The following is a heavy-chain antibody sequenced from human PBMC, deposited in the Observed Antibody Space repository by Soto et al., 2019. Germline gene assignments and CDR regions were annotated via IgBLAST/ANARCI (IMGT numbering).Heavy chain of an antibody. Sequence: LSLTCAVSGGSVSSDNSWTWVRQPPGKSLEWIGEVFHSGNSNSNPSLKSRVTMSVDKSKNQFSLRLNSVTAADTAVYYCARRQRFDFWSSYSYSNHGLDVWGQGTKVTVSS. CDR3: ARRQRFDFWSSYSYSNHGLDV. CDR1: GGSVSSDNS. V-gene: IGHV4-4*02. CDR2: VFHSGNS. D-gene: IGHD3-3*01. J-gene: IGHJ6*02.